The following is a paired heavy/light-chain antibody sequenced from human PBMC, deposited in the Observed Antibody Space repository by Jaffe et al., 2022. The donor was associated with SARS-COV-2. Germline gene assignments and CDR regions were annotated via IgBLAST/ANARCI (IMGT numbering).Light chain of an antibody. Sequence: QSALTQPASVSGSPGQAITISCTGTSSDIGAYDYVSWYQHHPGQAPRLMIYDVTNRPSGVSNRFSGSKSGTTASLTISGLQAEDEAHYYCSSYARIRAVVFGGGTRLTVL. CDR2: DVT. CDR3: SSYARIRAVV. J-gene: IGLJ3*02. CDR1: SSDIGAYDY. V-gene: IGLV2-14*03.
Heavy chain of an antibody. Sequence: QITLKESGPTLVKPTQTLTLTCSFSGFSLTTSGTGVGWFRQPPGKALEWLALIFWDDDKWYSASLKSRMAITRDTSKDRVVITLTDVDPADTATYFCAHCGGNSFVNWYFDVWGRGTLVTVS. V-gene: IGHV2-5*02. CDR2: IFWDDDK. CDR3: AHCGGNSFVNWYFDV. CDR1: GFSLTTSGTG. D-gene: IGHD2-21*01. J-gene: IGHJ2*01.